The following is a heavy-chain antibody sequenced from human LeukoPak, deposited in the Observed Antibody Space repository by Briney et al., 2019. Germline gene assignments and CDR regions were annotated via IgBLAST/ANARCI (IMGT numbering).Heavy chain of an antibody. Sequence: GASVKVSCKASGGTFSSYAISWVRQAPGQGLEWMGRIIPILGIANYAQKFQGRVTITADKSTSTAYMELSSLRSEDTAVYYCARAPRQTDYYYYGMDVWGQGATVTVSS. D-gene: IGHD1-1*01. CDR2: IIPILGIA. CDR1: GGTFSSYA. V-gene: IGHV1-69*04. J-gene: IGHJ6*02. CDR3: ARAPRQTDYYYYGMDV.